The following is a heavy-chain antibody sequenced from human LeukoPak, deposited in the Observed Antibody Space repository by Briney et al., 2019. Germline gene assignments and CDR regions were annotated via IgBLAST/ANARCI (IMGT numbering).Heavy chain of an antibody. D-gene: IGHD3-22*01. J-gene: IGHJ5*02. CDR3: ARGPPGNYYDSSGYGP. CDR2: IYHSGST. CDR1: GGSISSSNW. Sequence: SETLSLTCAVSGGSISSSNWWSWVRQPPGKGLEWIGEIYHSGSTNYNPSLKSRVTISVDKSKNQFSLKLSSVTAADTAVYYCARGPPGNYYDSSGYGPWGQGTLVTVSS. V-gene: IGHV4-4*02.